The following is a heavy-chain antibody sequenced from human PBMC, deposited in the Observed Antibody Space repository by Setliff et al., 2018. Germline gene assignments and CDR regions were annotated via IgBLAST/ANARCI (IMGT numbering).Heavy chain of an antibody. Sequence: PGGSLRLSCAASGFTFDDYGMSWVRQAPGKGLEWVSGINWNGGSTGYADSVKGRFTASRDNAKNSLYLQMNSLRAEDTAVYYCARASVRYYDSSGFNYWGQGTLVTVSS. CDR1: GFTFDDYG. J-gene: IGHJ4*02. CDR2: INWNGGST. CDR3: ARASVRYYDSSGFNY. V-gene: IGHV3-20*04. D-gene: IGHD3-22*01.